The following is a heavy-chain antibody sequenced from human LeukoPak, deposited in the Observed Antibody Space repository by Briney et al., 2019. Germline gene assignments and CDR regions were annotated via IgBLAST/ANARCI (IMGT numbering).Heavy chain of an antibody. V-gene: IGHV3-49*04. D-gene: IGHD5-18*01. CDR1: GFTFSDHS. J-gene: IGHJ6*01. CDR3: TRGPIQLWLYYGMVV. Sequence: GGSLRLSCKGFGFTFSDHSMSWVRQAPGKGLEWVGFIRSKTYRGTNEYAASVKGRFTISRDDSKSITYLQMNSLKSEDTAVYYCTRGPIQLWLYYGMVVWGQGTKVTVSP. CDR2: IRSKTYRGTN.